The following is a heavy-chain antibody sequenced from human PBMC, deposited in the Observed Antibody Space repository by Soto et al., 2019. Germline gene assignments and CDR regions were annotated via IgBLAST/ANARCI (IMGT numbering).Heavy chain of an antibody. D-gene: IGHD6-13*01. Sequence: PSETLSLTCTVSGGSISSYYWSWIRQPPGKGLEWIGYIYYSGSTNYNPSLKSRVTISVDTSKNQFSLKLSSVTAAVTAVYYCARDPGSSSWYYCYGMDVWGQGTTVTVSS. CDR1: GGSISSYY. CDR3: ARDPGSSSWYYCYGMDV. V-gene: IGHV4-59*01. J-gene: IGHJ6*02. CDR2: IYYSGST.